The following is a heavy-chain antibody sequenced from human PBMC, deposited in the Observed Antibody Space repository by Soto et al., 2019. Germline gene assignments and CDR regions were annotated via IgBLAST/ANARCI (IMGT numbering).Heavy chain of an antibody. CDR2: IWYDGSNK. D-gene: IGHD3-10*01. J-gene: IGHJ4*02. CDR1: GFTFSSYG. Sequence: QVQLVESGGGVVQPGRSLRLSCAASGFTFSSYGMHWVRQAPGKGLEWVAVIWYDGSNKYYADSVKGRFTISRDNSKNTRYLQMNSLRAEDTAVYYCARYLYYGSGSYPVIGYWGQGTLVTVSS. CDR3: ARYLYYGSGSYPVIGY. V-gene: IGHV3-33*01.